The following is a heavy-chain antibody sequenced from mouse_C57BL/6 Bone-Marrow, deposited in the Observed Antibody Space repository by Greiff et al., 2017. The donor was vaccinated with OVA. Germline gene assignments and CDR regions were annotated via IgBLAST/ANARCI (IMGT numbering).Heavy chain of an antibody. CDR2: IWRGGST. V-gene: IGHV2-5*01. D-gene: IGHD2-4*01. Sequence: VQLQQSGPGLVQPSQSLSITCTVSGFSFTSYGVHWVRQSPGKGLEWLGVIWRGGSTDNNAAFMSRLSITKDNSKSKVFFKMNSLQADDTAIYYCAKRLRLYAMDYWGQGTSVTVSS. CDR1: GFSFTSYG. CDR3: AKRLRLYAMDY. J-gene: IGHJ4*01.